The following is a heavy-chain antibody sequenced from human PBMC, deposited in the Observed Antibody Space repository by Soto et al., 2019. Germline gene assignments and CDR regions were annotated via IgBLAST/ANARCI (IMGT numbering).Heavy chain of an antibody. CDR3: ARDYGSESANWFDP. V-gene: IGHV1-69*13. J-gene: IGHJ5*02. Sequence: SVKVSCKASGGTFSSYAISWVRQAPGQGLEWMGGIIPIFGTANYAQKFQGRVTITADESTSTAYMELSSLRSEDTAVYYCARDYGSESANWFDPWGQGTLVTVSS. CDR2: IIPIFGTA. D-gene: IGHD3-10*01. CDR1: GGTFSSYA.